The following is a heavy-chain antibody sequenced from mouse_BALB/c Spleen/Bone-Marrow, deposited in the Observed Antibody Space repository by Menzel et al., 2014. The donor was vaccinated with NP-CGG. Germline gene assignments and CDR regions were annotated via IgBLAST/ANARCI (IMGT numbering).Heavy chain of an antibody. V-gene: IGHV6-6*02. Sequence: DVQLQESGGGLVQPGGSMKLSCVASGFTFSNYWMNWVRQSPEKGLEWVAEIRLKSNNYATHYAESVKGRFTISRDDSISSVYLQMNNLRAEDTGIYYCTTGFAYWGQGTLVTVSA. J-gene: IGHJ3*01. CDR2: IRLKSNNYAT. CDR3: TTGFAY. CDR1: GFTFSNYW.